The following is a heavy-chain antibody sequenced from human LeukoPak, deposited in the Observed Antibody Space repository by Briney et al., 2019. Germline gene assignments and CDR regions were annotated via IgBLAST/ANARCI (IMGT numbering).Heavy chain of an antibody. D-gene: IGHD4-17*01. CDR2: INPNSGGT. CDR1: GYTFTGYY. CDR3: AGALGTTHGDY. J-gene: IGHJ4*02. Sequence: ASVRVSCKASGYTFTGYYMHWVRQAPGQGLEWMGWINPNSGGTNYAQKFQGRVTMTRDTSISTAYMELSRLRSYATAVYYCAGALGTTHGDYWGQGTLVTVSS. V-gene: IGHV1-2*02.